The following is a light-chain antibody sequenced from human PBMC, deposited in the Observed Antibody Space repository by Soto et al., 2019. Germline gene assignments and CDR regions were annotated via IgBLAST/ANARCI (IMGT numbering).Light chain of an antibody. CDR3: LQDYNYPFT. J-gene: IGKJ2*01. CDR2: AAS. Sequence: AIQMTQSPSSLSVSVGDRVTITCRASQGIRKDLGWYQQKPGKAPNLLIYAASNLQTGVPARFSGSGSGTDFTLTISSLQPEDFATYYCLQDYNYPFTFGQGTKVDIK. CDR1: QGIRKD. V-gene: IGKV1-6*01.